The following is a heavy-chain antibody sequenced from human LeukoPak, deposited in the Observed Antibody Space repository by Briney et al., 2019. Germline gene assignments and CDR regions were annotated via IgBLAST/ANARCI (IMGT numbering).Heavy chain of an antibody. CDR1: GLTFSDHY. D-gene: IGHD2-8*01. Sequence: GGSLRLSCAASGLTFSDHYMDWVGKPPGKGRDGVGRIRTRANGSTTEHAASVKGRFTSSRDDSNNFLYLQMNGLKTEDTAVYYCVRVGRPYGPDFWGQGTLVTVS. J-gene: IGHJ4*02. V-gene: IGHV3-72*01. CDR2: IRTRANGSTT. CDR3: VRVGRPYGPDF.